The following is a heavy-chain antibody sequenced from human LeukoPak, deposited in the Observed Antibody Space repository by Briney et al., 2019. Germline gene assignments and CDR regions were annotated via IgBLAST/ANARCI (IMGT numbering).Heavy chain of an antibody. CDR1: GGSFSGYY. D-gene: IGHD4-17*01. CDR2: INHSGST. J-gene: IGHJ5*02. Sequence: SETLSLTCAVYGGSFSGYYWSWIRQPPGKGLEWIGEINHSGSTNYNPSLKSRVTISVDTSKNQFSLKLSSVTAADTAVYYCAVRGSTVTTDWFDPWGQGTLVTVSS. V-gene: IGHV4-34*01. CDR3: AVRGSTVTTDWFDP.